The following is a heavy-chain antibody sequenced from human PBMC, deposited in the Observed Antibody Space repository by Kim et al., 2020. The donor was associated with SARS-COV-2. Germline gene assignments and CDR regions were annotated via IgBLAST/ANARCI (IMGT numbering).Heavy chain of an antibody. CDR2: TYYRSNWHT. D-gene: IGHD1-20*01. Sequence: SQTLSLTCTISGDSVSSNDAAWNWIRQSPSRGLEWLGRTYYRSNWHTEYAESVKSRITINSDTSKNQFSLQLKSVTPEDTAVYYCAGSIRAPGVALSYLDPWSQGTLVTVSS. CDR3: AGSIRAPGVALSYLDP. V-gene: IGHV6-1*01. CDR1: GDSVSSNDAA. J-gene: IGHJ5*02.